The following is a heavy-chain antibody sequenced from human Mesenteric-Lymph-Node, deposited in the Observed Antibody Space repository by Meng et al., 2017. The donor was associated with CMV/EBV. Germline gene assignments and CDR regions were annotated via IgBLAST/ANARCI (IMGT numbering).Heavy chain of an antibody. CDR1: GGSVNSGNFH. Sequence: SETLSLTCTVSGGSVNSGNFHWSWIRQPPGKGLEWIGYIYYSGSTTYNPSLKSRITMSVDTSKNQFSLKLSSVTAADTAVYYCARGRGRNLYNWFDPWGQGTLVTVSS. J-gene: IGHJ5*02. CDR2: IYYSGST. V-gene: IGHV4-61*01. CDR3: ARGRGRNLYNWFDP. D-gene: IGHD1-14*01.